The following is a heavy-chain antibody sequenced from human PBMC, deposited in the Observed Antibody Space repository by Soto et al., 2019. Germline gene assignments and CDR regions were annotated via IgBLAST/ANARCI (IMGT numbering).Heavy chain of an antibody. D-gene: IGHD3-10*01. CDR1: GDAVTRFW. Sequence: PWESRKVSCKVSGDAVTRFWNGWVSQMPGKGLESMAIIYAVDSNTKYSPSFQGHVTLSADQSINTAYLQWSSLKASDTAIYYCVRPSWGLYGSRLAAVWAQGTAVTVS. J-gene: IGHJ6*02. CDR2: IYAVDSNT. CDR3: VRPSWGLYGSRLAAV. V-gene: IGHV5-51*01.